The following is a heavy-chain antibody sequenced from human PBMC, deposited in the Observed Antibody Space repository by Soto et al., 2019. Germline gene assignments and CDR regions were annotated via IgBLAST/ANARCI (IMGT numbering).Heavy chain of an antibody. J-gene: IGHJ5*02. D-gene: IGHD3-3*01. CDR2: IYYSGST. CDR1: GASIRNYF. CDR3: ATYDFDGGSNRFDH. V-gene: IGHV4-59*12. Sequence: QVLLQESGPRLVKPSETLSLSCTISGASIRNYFWSWLRQPPGKGLEWIGQIYYSGSTNYNSSLKSRATISIDLSKSQFSLQLTSVTAADTAIYYCATYDFDGGSNRFDHWGQGSLVTVSS.